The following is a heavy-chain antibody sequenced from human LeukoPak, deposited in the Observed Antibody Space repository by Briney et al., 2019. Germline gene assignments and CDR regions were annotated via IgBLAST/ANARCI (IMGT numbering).Heavy chain of an antibody. CDR2: IYYSGST. CDR3: ARGRVATICDY. J-gene: IGHJ4*02. V-gene: IGHV4-59*01. D-gene: IGHD5-12*01. CDR1: GGSISSYY. Sequence: SETLSLTCTVSGGSISSYYWSWIRQPPGKGLEWIGYIYYSGSTNYNPSLKSRVTISVDTSKNQFSLKLSSVTAADTAVYYCARGRVATICDYWGQGTLVTVSS.